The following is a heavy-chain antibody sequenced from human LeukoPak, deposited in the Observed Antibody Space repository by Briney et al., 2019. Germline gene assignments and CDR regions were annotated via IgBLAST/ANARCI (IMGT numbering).Heavy chain of an antibody. D-gene: IGHD3-10*01. V-gene: IGHV4-4*02. J-gene: IGHJ3*01. CDR1: GTSISLSNW. Sequence: NPSGTLSLTCAVSGTSISLSNWWTWVRQPPGKGLEWIGEIYHSGTTNYNPSLKSRVTISVDKSKNQFSLKLTSMTAADTAVYYCAREGNFYGSGSYKGDAFNVWGQGAMVTVSS. CDR2: IYHSGTT. CDR3: AREGNFYGSGSYKGDAFNV.